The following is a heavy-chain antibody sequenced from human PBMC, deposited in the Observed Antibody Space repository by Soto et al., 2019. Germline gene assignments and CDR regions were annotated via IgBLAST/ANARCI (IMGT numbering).Heavy chain of an antibody. CDR1: GYTFTTFA. Sequence: QVQLVQSGAEVKKPGASVKVSCKTSGYTFTTFAMHWVRQAPGQSLEWMGYINAGNGNIKYAQKFQDRVTITRDTSARKVYIELSRLTSEDTAIYYCARLRVDIWSAAFLDQWGQGTLVTVSS. J-gene: IGHJ4*02. D-gene: IGHD3-3*01. V-gene: IGHV1-3*01. CDR3: ARLRVDIWSAAFLDQ. CDR2: INAGNGNI.